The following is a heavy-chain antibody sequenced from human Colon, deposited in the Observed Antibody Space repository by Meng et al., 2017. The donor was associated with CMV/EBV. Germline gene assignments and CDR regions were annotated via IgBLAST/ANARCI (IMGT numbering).Heavy chain of an antibody. V-gene: IGHV4-39*01. CDR3: ARAAGYCSSTSCYQSGMDV. J-gene: IGHJ6*02. CDR2: LYYTGST. CDR1: GGSISGSSYY. D-gene: IGHD2-2*01. Sequence: SETLSLTCTVSGGSISGSSYYWGWVRQPPGQGFEWIGSLYYTGSTYYNTSLGSQVTMSVGTSRNQFSLKLSSVTAADTAVYYCARAAGYCSSTSCYQSGMDVWGQGTTVTVSS.